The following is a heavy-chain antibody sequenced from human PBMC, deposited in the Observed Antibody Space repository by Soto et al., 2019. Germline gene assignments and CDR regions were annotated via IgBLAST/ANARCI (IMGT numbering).Heavy chain of an antibody. D-gene: IGHD6-19*01. J-gene: IGHJ3*02. Sequence: QVQLQESGPGLVKPSETLSLTCTVSGGSISSYDWSWIRQPAGKGLEWIGRIYTSGSTNYNPSLKSRVTMSVDTSKIQFSLKLSSVTAADTAVYYCARASSSVDDAFDIWCQGTMFTVSS. CDR2: IYTSGST. CDR1: GGSISSYD. CDR3: ARASSSVDDAFDI. V-gene: IGHV4-4*07.